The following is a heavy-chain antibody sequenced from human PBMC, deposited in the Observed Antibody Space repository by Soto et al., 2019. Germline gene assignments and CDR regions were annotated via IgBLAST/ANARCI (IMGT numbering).Heavy chain of an antibody. CDR3: ARKRYFDC. J-gene: IGHJ4*02. D-gene: IGHD3-9*01. Sequence: QPPCKGLEWIVYILNTGSTNYNPSLKSRVTMSVDTSKNQIYLKLSAVTAADTAVYHCARKRYFDCWGSGNLVT. V-gene: IGHV4-59*08. CDR2: ILNTGST.